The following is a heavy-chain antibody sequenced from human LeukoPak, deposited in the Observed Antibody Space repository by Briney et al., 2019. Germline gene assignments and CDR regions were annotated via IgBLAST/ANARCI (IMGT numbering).Heavy chain of an antibody. CDR1: GGSISSGDYY. D-gene: IGHD3-16*01. CDR3: ASGSHAVTTHFDY. J-gene: IGHJ4*02. Sequence: TPSETLSLTCTVSGGSISSGDYYWSWIRQPPGKGLEWIGYIYYSGSTYYNPSLKSRVTMSVDKSKNQFSLNLSSVTAADTAVYYCASGSHAVTTHFDYWGQGTLVTVSS. V-gene: IGHV4-30-4*01. CDR2: IYYSGST.